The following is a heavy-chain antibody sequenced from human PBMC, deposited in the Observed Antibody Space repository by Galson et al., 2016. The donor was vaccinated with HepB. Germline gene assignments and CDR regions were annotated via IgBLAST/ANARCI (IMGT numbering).Heavy chain of an antibody. CDR1: GDSSSDDH. Sequence: SETLSLTCAVSGDSSSDDHWSWIRQPPGRGLEWIGHILYRGSNKYNPSLESRLTISLDTSKSQFSLTLSSVTATDTAVYYCATFIAGGGGRGSWGQGTLVTVSS. CDR2: ILYRGSN. V-gene: IGHV4-59*08. D-gene: IGHD2-15*01. CDR3: ATFIAGGGGRGS. J-gene: IGHJ5*02.